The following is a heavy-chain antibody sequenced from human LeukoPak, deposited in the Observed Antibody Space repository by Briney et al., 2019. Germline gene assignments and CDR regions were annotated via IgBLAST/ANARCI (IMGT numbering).Heavy chain of an antibody. D-gene: IGHD3-10*01. CDR3: ARFPLRGFDY. CDR1: FXXXY. V-gene: IGHV4-34*01. J-gene: IGHJ4*02. CDR2: INHSGST. Sequence: FXXXYXXWXRQPPGKGLEWIGEINHSGSTNYNPSLKSRVTISVDTSKNQFSLKLSSVTAADTAVYYCARFPLRGFDYWGQGTLVTVSS.